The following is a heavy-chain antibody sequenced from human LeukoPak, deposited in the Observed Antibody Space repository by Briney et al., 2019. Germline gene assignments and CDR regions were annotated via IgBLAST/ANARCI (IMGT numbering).Heavy chain of an antibody. V-gene: IGHV4-34*01. CDR3: AGGFWGDYLGF. CDR1: GGSFSGYY. Sequence: PSETLSLTCAVYGGSFSGYYWSWIRQPPGKGLEWIGEINHSGSTNYNPSLKSRVTISVDTSKNQFSLKLSSLTAADTAVYYCAGGFWGDYLGFWGQGTLVTVSS. D-gene: IGHD3-3*01. CDR2: INHSGST. J-gene: IGHJ4*02.